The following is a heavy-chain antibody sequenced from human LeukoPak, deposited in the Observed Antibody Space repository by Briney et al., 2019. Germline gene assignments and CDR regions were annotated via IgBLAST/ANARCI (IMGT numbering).Heavy chain of an antibody. V-gene: IGHV4-39*07. CDR1: GGSIINSGYS. D-gene: IGHD3-16*01. CDR2: IFHTGTT. J-gene: IGHJ3*01. Sequence: PSETLSLTRSVSGGSIINSGYSWAWLRQPPGKGLEWIGSIFHTGTTYYSPSLNSRLTISIDTSRNEFSLELYSVTAADTAFYYCARVGSWAAFDVWGQGALVTVSS. CDR3: ARVGSWAAFDV.